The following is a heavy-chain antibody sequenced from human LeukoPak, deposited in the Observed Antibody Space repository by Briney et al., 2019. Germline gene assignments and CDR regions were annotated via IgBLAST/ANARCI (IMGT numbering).Heavy chain of an antibody. Sequence: PGGSLRLSCAASGFVFIRNAMHWVRQAPGKGLEWVAIISHDEKEKHYADSVKGRITISRDNSKNTVSLEMNSLRIEDTATYYCARDRLYGDHPVVYFVNWGQGTLVIVSS. CDR2: ISHDEKEK. J-gene: IGHJ4*02. CDR3: ARDRLYGDHPVVYFVN. V-gene: IGHV3-30*04. CDR1: GFVFIRNA. D-gene: IGHD4-17*01.